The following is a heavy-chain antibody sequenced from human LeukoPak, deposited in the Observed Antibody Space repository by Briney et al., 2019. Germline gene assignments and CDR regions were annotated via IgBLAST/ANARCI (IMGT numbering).Heavy chain of an antibody. CDR3: AKDMRSSSWYYFDY. V-gene: IGHV3-43*01. Sequence: GGSLRLSCAASGFTFDDYTMHWVRQASGKGLEWVSLISWDGGSTYYADSVKGRFTISRDNSKNSLYLQMNSLRTEDTALYYCAKDMRSSSWYYFDYWGQGTLVTVSS. CDR2: ISWDGGST. D-gene: IGHD6-13*01. J-gene: IGHJ4*02. CDR1: GFTFDDYT.